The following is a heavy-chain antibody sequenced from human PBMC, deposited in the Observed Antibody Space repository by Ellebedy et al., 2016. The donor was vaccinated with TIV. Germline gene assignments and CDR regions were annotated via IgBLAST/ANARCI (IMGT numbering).Heavy chain of an antibody. Sequence: GGSLRLSXAASGFTFSDYYMTWIRQAPGKGLEWLSYISTSGGTMYYAGSVKGRFTISRDNAKKSLYLQMSSLRAEDTAVYYCVTRQQTVTTNWGAFDIWGQGTIVTVPS. CDR2: ISTSGGTM. CDR3: VTRQQTVTTNWGAFDI. D-gene: IGHD4-17*01. CDR1: GFTFSDYY. V-gene: IGHV3-11*01. J-gene: IGHJ3*02.